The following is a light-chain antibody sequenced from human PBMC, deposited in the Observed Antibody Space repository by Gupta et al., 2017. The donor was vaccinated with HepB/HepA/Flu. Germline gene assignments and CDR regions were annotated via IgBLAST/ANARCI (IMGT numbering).Light chain of an antibody. CDR3: RQYLQTPFT. CDR2: LGS. V-gene: IGKV2-28*01. Sequence: DIVMTQSPLSLPVTPGEPAYISCRSSQSLLHSNGYNYLDWYLQKPGQSPQLLIYLGSNRASGVPDRFSGSGSGTDFTLKISRVEAEDVGIYYCRQYLQTPFTFGHGTKVDIK. CDR1: QSLLHSNGYNY. J-gene: IGKJ3*01.